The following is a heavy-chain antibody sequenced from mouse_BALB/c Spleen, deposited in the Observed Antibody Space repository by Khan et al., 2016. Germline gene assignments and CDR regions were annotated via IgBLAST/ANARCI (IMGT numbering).Heavy chain of an antibody. Sequence: EVKLLESGGGLVQPGGSLKLSCAASGFDFSRYWRSWVRQAPGKGLEWIGEINPDSSTINYTPSLKDKFIISRDKAKNTLYLQMRKVRSEDTALYYCARLGYYGTMDYWGQGTSVTVSS. D-gene: IGHD1-1*01. J-gene: IGHJ4*01. V-gene: IGHV4-1*02. CDR2: INPDSSTI. CDR1: GFDFSRYW. CDR3: ARLGYYGTMDY.